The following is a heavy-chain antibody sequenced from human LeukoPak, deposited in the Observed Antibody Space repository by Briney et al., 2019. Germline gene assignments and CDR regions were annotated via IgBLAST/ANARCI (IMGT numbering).Heavy chain of an antibody. D-gene: IGHD6-13*01. J-gene: IGHJ2*01. CDR3: ARVSSSWYQDWYFDL. V-gene: IGHV4-34*01. Sequence: SETLSLTCAFYGGSFSGYYWSWIRQPPGKGLEWIGEINHSGSTNCNPSLKSRVTISVDTSKNQFSLKLSSVTAADTAVYYCARVSSSWYQDWYFDLWGRGTLVTVSS. CDR1: GGSFSGYY. CDR2: INHSGST.